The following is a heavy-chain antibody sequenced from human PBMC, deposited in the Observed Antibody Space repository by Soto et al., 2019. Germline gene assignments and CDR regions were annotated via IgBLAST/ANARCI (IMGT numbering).Heavy chain of an antibody. D-gene: IGHD3-3*01. CDR2: FDPEDGET. CDR3: ATTDDFWSGYYPDYYGMDV. V-gene: IGHV1-24*01. CDR1: GYTLTELS. Sequence: ASVKVSCKVSGYTLTELSMHWVRQAPGKGLEWMGGFDPEDGETIYAQKFQGRVTMTEDTSTDTAYMELSSLRSEDTAVYYCATTDDFWSGYYPDYYGMDVWGQGTTVTVSS. J-gene: IGHJ6*02.